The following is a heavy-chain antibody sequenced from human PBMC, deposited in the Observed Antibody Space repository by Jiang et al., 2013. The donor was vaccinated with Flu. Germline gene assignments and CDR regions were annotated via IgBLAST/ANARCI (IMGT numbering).Heavy chain of an antibody. V-gene: IGHV1-69*13. CDR1: GYTFSSYA. J-gene: IGHJ5*02. Sequence: GAEVKKPGASVKVSCKASGYTFSSYAMHWVRQAPGQGLEWMGGTIPIYGTANYAQKFQGRVTITADESTSTAYMQLSSLRSEDTAVYYCASDVGRGVGVMPWGQGTLVTVSS. D-gene: IGHD3-16*01. CDR2: TIPIYGTA. CDR3: ASDVGRGVGVMP.